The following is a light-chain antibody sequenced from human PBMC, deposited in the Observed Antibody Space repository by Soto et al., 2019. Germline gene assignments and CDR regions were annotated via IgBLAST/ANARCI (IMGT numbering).Light chain of an antibody. CDR3: HQFASTPRT. CDR2: GAS. CDR1: QSVDRNY. Sequence: EIVLTQSPGTLSLSPGESATLSCRGSQSVDRNYLAWYQQRPGQAPRLLIYGASSRATGIPPRFSGSGSGTEFVLTISGLEAEDFAVYYCHQFASTPRTFGQGTKVETK. V-gene: IGKV3-20*01. J-gene: IGKJ1*01.